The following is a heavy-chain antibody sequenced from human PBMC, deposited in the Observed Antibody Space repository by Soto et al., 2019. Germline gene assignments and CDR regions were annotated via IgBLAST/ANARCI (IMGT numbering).Heavy chain of an antibody. J-gene: IGHJ4*02. CDR1: GFTFTNYA. CDR2: ITPTGAT. D-gene: IGHD6-19*01. Sequence: EMQLLESGGGLVQPGGSLRLFCAASGFTFTNYAMTWVRQAPGKGLEWVSTITPTGATFYGDTVKGRFTISRDNSRSTVFLQMNSLRAEDTAMYYFARTDKFNSQSSGWANRFDSWGQGTLVTVSS. CDR3: ARTDKFNSQSSGWANRFDS. V-gene: IGHV3-23*01.